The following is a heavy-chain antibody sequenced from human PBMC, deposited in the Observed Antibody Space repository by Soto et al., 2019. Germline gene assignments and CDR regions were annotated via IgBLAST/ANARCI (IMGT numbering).Heavy chain of an antibody. Sequence: ASVKVSCKASGYTFTSYGISWVRQAPGQGLEWMGWISAYNGNTNYAQKLQGRVAMTTDTSTSTAYMELRSLRSDDTAVYYCARDLRDCSNWYYYYGMDVWGQGTTVTVSS. V-gene: IGHV1-18*04. CDR3: ARDLRDCSNWYYYYGMDV. CDR2: ISAYNGNT. CDR1: GYTFTSYG. J-gene: IGHJ6*02. D-gene: IGHD4-4*01.